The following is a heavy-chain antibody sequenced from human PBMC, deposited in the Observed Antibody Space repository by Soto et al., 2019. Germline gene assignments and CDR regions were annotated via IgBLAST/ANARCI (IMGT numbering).Heavy chain of an antibody. J-gene: IGHJ5*02. CDR2: ISPSGRP. D-gene: IGHD2-8*01. V-gene: IGHV4-30-2*01. CDR3: TRGVLA. Sequence: SETLSLTCSVSGGSVSSCGYSWSWIRQAPVKGLEWIGFISPSGRPAYNPSLKSRVSISVDTSKNQISLELSSVTAADTAVYYCTRGVLAWGPGTLVTVSS. CDR1: GGSVSSCGYS.